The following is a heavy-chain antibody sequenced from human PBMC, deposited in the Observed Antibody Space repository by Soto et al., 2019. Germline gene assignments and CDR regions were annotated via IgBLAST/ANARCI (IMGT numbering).Heavy chain of an antibody. V-gene: IGHV3-21*01. CDR2: ISSSSSYI. J-gene: IGHJ5*02. D-gene: IGHD6-6*01. CDR1: GFTFSSYS. CDR3: ARDRGNHRAARSGRGFVP. Sequence: EVQLVESGGGLVKPGGSLRLSCAASGFTFSSYSMNWVRQAPGKGLEWVSSISSSSSYIYYADSVKGRFTISRDNAKNSLYLQMNSLRAEDTAVYYSARDRGNHRAARSGRGFVPWGQGTLVTLSS.